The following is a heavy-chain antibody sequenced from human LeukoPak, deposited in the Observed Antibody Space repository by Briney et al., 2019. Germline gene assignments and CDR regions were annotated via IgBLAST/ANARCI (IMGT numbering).Heavy chain of an antibody. J-gene: IGHJ6*02. CDR2: TYYRSRWYN. D-gene: IGHD6-13*01. CDR1: GDSVSSNSAA. V-gene: IGHV6-1*01. CDR3: AGPGYSSRVWAMDV. Sequence: SQTLSLTCAISGDSVSSNSAAWNWIRQSPSRGLEWLGRTYYRSRWYNDYAVSVKSRITINPDTSKNQFSLQLNSVTPEDTAVYYRAGPGYSSRVWAMDVWGQGTTVTVSS.